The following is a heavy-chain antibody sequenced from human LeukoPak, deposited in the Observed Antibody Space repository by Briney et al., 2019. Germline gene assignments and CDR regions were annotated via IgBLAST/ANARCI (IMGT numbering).Heavy chain of an antibody. D-gene: IGHD5-12*01. J-gene: IGHJ4*02. CDR3: ARGDPRLRLLGY. CDR2: MNPNNGNT. Sequence: ASVKVSCKASGYIFTSYDINWVRQATGQGLEWMGWMNPNNGNTGFAQKFQGRVTITRNTSISTAYMELTTLTFDDTAVYYCARGDPRLRLLGYWGQRTPVTVSS. CDR1: GYIFTSYD. V-gene: IGHV1-8*03.